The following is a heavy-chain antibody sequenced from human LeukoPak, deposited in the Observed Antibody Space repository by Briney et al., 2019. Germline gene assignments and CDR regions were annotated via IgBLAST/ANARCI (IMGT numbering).Heavy chain of an antibody. Sequence: PSQTLSLTCTVSGGSISSGSYYWSWIRQPAGKGLEWIGRIYTSGSTNYNPSLKSRVTISVDTSKNQFSLKLSSVTAADTAVYYCARGPSSGLYFQHWGQGTLVTVSP. D-gene: IGHD6-25*01. CDR1: GGSISSGSYY. V-gene: IGHV4-61*02. CDR2: IYTSGST. CDR3: ARGPSSGLYFQH. J-gene: IGHJ1*01.